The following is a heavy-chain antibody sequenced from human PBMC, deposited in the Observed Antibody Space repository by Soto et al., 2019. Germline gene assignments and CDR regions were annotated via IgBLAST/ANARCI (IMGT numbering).Heavy chain of an antibody. Sequence: SETLSLTCTISGGSISSSGYYWGWIRQPPGKGLEWIGSISYSGSTHYSPSLKSRVTISVDTSKNQFSLKLSSVTAADTAVYYCARHGTYCGGDCHDAFDIWGQGTIVTVSS. D-gene: IGHD2-21*01. CDR2: ISYSGST. V-gene: IGHV4-39*01. CDR1: GGSISSSGYY. CDR3: ARHGTYCGGDCHDAFDI. J-gene: IGHJ3*02.